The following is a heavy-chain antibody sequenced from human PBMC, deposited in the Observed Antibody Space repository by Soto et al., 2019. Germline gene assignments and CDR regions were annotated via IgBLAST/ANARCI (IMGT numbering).Heavy chain of an antibody. CDR2: IYYSGST. V-gene: IGHV4-31*03. Sequence: QVQLQESGPGLVKPSQTLSLTCTVSGGSISSGGYYWSWIRQHPGKGLEWIGYIYYSGSTYYNPYLKSRVTISVDTSKNQFSLKLSSVTAADTAVYYCARDLRVDGSGSYFNYGMDVWGQGTTVTVSS. CDR1: GGSISSGGYY. J-gene: IGHJ6*02. D-gene: IGHD3-10*01. CDR3: ARDLRVDGSGSYFNYGMDV.